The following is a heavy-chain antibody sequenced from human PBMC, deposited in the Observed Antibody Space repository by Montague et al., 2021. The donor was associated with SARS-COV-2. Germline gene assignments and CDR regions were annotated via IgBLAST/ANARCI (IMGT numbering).Heavy chain of an antibody. V-gene: IGHV2-5*02. CDR3: AHYYYYSSGVDY. CDR2: IYWDDDK. D-gene: IGHD3-22*01. Sequence: PALVKPTQTLTLTCTFSGFSLSPSGVGVGWIRQPPGKALEWLELIYWDDDKRYSPSLKSRLSITKDTSKNQVVPTMTNMYPVDTATYYCAHYYYYSSGVDYWGRGTLVTVSS. CDR1: GFSLSPSGVG. J-gene: IGHJ4*01.